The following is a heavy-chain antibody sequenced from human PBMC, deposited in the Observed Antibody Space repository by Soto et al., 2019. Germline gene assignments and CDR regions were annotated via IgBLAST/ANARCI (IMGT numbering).Heavy chain of an antibody. D-gene: IGHD6-19*01. J-gene: IGHJ6*04. Sequence: EVQLVESGGGLVQPGGSLRLSCAASGFTVSSNYMSWVRQAPGKGLEWVSVIYSGGSTYYADSVKGRFTISRHNSKNTLYLQMNSLRAEDTAVYYCARARLIAVAPLFPRDVWGKGTTVTVSS. CDR2: IYSGGST. CDR3: ARARLIAVAPLFPRDV. CDR1: GFTVSSNY. V-gene: IGHV3-53*04.